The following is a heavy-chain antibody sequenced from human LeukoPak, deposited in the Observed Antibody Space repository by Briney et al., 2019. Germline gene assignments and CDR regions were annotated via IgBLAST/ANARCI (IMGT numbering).Heavy chain of an antibody. D-gene: IGHD3-10*01. Sequence: SETLSLTCTVSGGSISSYYWSWIRQPAGKGLEWIGRIYTSGSTYYNPSLKSRVTMSVDTSKNQFSLKLSSVTAADTAVYYCAREALLWFGELAPWFDPWGQGTLVTVSS. V-gene: IGHV4-4*07. CDR3: AREALLWFGELAPWFDP. J-gene: IGHJ5*02. CDR1: GGSISSYY. CDR2: IYTSGST.